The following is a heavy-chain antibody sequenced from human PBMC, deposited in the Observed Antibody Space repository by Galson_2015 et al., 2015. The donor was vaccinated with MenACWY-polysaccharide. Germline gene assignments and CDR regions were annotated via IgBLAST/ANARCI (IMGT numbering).Heavy chain of an antibody. CDR3: ARQPDFGVVGDGMDV. J-gene: IGHJ6*02. D-gene: IGHD3-3*01. CDR1: GYSFTSYW. V-gene: IGHV5-51*01. Sequence: QSGAEVKKPGESLKISCKGSGYSFTSYWIGWVRQMPGKGLEWMGIIYPGDSDTRYSPSFQGQVTISADKSISTAYLQWSSLKASDTAMYYCARQPDFGVVGDGMDVWGQGTTVTVSS. CDR2: IYPGDSDT.